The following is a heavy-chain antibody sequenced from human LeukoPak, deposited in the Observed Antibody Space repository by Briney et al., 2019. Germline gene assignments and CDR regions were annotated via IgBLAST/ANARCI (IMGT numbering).Heavy chain of an antibody. J-gene: IGHJ4*02. V-gene: IGHV1-2*02. CDR1: GYTFTGYY. D-gene: IGHD1-26*01. Sequence: ASVKVSCKASGYTFTGYYMHWVRQAPGQGLEWMGWINPNSGGTNYAQKFQGRVTMTRDTSINTAYMELSRLRSDDTAVYYCARGARGSGSTEFDYWGQGTLVTVSS. CDR3: ARGARGSGSTEFDY. CDR2: INPNSGGT.